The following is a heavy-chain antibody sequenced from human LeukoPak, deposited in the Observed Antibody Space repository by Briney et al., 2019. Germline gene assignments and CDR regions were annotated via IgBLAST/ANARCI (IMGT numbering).Heavy chain of an antibody. CDR3: TRDIAGPPRAPFYYYYYMYV. CDR2: MNPNSGNT. CDR1: GYTFTSYD. V-gene: IGHV1-8*01. Sequence: GASVKVSCKASGYTFTSYDINWVRQATGQGLEWMGWMNPNSGNTGYAQKFQGRVTMTRNTSISTAYMELNSLKTEDTSVFYCTRDIAGPPRAPFYYYYYMYVWGKGTTVTVSS. D-gene: IGHD1-26*01. J-gene: IGHJ6*03.